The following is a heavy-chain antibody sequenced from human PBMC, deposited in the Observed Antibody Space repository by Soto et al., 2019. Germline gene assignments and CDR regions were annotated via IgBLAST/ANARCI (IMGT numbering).Heavy chain of an antibody. J-gene: IGHJ2*01. CDR3: ARGSAFGSSWYRDLDV. Sequence: QVQLQESGPGLVKPSGTLSLTCDVSGDSISGSNWWSWVRQSPGKGLEWIGEIYYTGETNHNPSLKSRVTISVDKSKHQFSLKMPYVTAADSAVYFCARGSAFGSSWYRDLDVGGRGTLVTVSS. CDR2: IYYTGET. D-gene: IGHD6-13*01. V-gene: IGHV4-4*02. CDR1: GDSISGSNW.